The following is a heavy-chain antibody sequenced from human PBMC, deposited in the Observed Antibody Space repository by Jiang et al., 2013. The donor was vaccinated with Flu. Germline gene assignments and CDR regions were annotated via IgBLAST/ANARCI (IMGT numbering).Heavy chain of an antibody. Sequence: LLKPSETLSLTCAVYGGSFSGYYWSWIRQPPGKGLEWIGEINHSGSTNYNPSLKSRVTISVDTSKNQFSLKLSSVTAADTAVYYCARGRKADTMIVVVKGFQHWGQGTLVTVSS. CDR1: GGSFSGYY. J-gene: IGHJ1*01. CDR2: INHSGST. V-gene: IGHV4-34*01. D-gene: IGHD3-22*01. CDR3: ARGRKADTMIVVVKGFQH.